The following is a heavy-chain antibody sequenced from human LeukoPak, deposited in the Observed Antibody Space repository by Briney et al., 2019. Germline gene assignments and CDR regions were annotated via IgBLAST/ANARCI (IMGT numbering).Heavy chain of an antibody. Sequence: GKSLKISCKGSGYSFTNHWIGWVRQMPGKGLEWMGIIYPGDSDTRYSPSFQGQVTISADKSISTAYLQWSSLKASDTAMYYCARLPQWGGTYHFDYWGQGTLLTVSS. CDR2: IYPGDSDT. D-gene: IGHD1-26*01. V-gene: IGHV5-51*01. CDR3: ARLPQWGGTYHFDY. CDR1: GYSFTNHW. J-gene: IGHJ4*02.